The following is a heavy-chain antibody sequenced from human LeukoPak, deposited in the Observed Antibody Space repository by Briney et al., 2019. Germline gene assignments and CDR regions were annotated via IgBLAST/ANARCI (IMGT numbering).Heavy chain of an antibody. CDR2: IYYSGST. D-gene: IGHD1-26*01. CDR3: AKIGVGSSDS. V-gene: IGHV4-39*07. CDR1: GGSISSSSYY. J-gene: IGHJ4*02. Sequence: SETLSLTCTVSGGSISSSSYYWGWIRQPPGKGLEWIGSIYYSGSTYYNPTLKSRVTISVDTSKNQFSLKLSSVTAADTAVYYCAKIGVGSSDSWGQGTLVIVSS.